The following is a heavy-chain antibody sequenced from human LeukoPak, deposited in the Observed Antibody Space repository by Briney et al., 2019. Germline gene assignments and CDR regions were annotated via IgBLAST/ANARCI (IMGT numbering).Heavy chain of an antibody. Sequence: GGSLRLSCAASGYTFSSYWMSWVRQAPGKGLEWVANIKQDGSEKYYVDSVKGRFAISRDNAKNSLYLQMNSLRAEDTAVYYCARALRLGVVIIDAFGIWGQGTMVTVSS. J-gene: IGHJ3*02. CDR3: ARALRLGVVIIDAFGI. CDR2: IKQDGSEK. CDR1: GYTFSSYW. V-gene: IGHV3-7*01. D-gene: IGHD3-3*01.